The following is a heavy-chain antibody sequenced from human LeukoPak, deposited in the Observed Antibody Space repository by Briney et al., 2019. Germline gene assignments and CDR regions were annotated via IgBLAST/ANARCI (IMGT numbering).Heavy chain of an antibody. CDR3: ARDSSSGPYAFDI. D-gene: IGHD6-19*01. CDR2: INTNTGNP. CDR1: GYTFSNYA. J-gene: IGHJ3*02. V-gene: IGHV7-4-1*02. Sequence: GASVKVSCKASGYTFSNYAMNWVRQAPGQGLEWMGWINTNTGNPTYAQGLTGRFVFSLDTSVSTAYLQISSLKAEDTAVYYCARDSSSGPYAFDIWGQGTVVTVSS.